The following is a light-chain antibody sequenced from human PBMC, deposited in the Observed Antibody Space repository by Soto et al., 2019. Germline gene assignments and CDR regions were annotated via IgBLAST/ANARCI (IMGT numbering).Light chain of an antibody. Sequence: QSVLTQPRSVSGSPGQPVTISCTGTGTYIGDYDYVSWYQQHPGKAPKLLIYGVTKRPSGIPDRFSGSKSGNTASLTISGLQAEDEADYYCCSYAGTYTPWVFGGGTQLTVL. CDR1: GTYIGDYDY. CDR2: GVT. J-gene: IGLJ3*02. V-gene: IGLV2-11*01. CDR3: CSYAGTYTPWV.